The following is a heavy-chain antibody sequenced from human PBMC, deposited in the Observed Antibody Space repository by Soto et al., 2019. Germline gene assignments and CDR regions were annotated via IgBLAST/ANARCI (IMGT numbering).Heavy chain of an antibody. CDR1: GFTFSSYA. J-gene: IGHJ4*02. Sequence: GGSLRLSCAASGFTFSSYAMSWVRQAPGKGLEWVSAISGSGGSTYYADSVKGRFTISRDNSKNTLYLQMNSLRAEDTAVYYCATDSKGGYYGSGSYLFDYWGQGNMVNVSS. V-gene: IGHV3-23*01. CDR2: ISGSGGST. CDR3: ATDSKGGYYGSGSYLFDY. D-gene: IGHD3-10*01.